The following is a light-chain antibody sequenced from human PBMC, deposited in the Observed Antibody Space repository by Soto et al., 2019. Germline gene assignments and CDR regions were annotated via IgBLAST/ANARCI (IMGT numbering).Light chain of an antibody. Sequence: QSALTQPASVSGSPGQSITISCGGTSSDVGAYIFASWYQQFPGKAPKVILYEVNNRPSGVSNRFSGSKSGTTASLTISGLQPEDEADYYCSAYSDIDTKVFGTGTKVTVL. CDR3: SAYSDIDTKV. CDR2: EVN. V-gene: IGLV2-14*03. CDR1: SSDVGAYIF. J-gene: IGLJ1*01.